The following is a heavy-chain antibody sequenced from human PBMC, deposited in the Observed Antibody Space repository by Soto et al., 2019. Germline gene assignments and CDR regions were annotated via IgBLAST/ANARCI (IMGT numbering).Heavy chain of an antibody. J-gene: IGHJ6*02. CDR3: PGGRELYFSRTSCYTRYGMDV. Sequence: GESLKISCKGSGYSFTSYWIGWVRQMPGKGLEWMGIIYPGDSDTRYSPSFHGQVTIGADKSISTAYLQWSSLKPPDTAMYFWPGGRELYFSRTSCYTRYGMDVWGQGTTATVS. CDR1: GYSFTSYW. D-gene: IGHD2-2*02. V-gene: IGHV5-51*01. CDR2: IYPGDSDT.